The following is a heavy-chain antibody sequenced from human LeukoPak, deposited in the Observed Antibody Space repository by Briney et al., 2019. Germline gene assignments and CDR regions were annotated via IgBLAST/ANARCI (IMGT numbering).Heavy chain of an antibody. Sequence: SVKVSCKASGGTFSSYAISWVRQAPGQGLEWMGGIIPIFGTANYAQRFQGRVTITADKSTSTAYMELSSLRSEDTAVYYCAREPSTYYYGSGSCPGENWFDPWGQGTLVTVSS. CDR3: AREPSTYYYGSGSCPGENWFDP. CDR2: IIPIFGTA. D-gene: IGHD3-10*01. CDR1: GGTFSSYA. V-gene: IGHV1-69*06. J-gene: IGHJ5*02.